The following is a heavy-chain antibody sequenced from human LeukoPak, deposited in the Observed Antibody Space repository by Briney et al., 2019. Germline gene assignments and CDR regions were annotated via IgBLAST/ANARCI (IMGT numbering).Heavy chain of an antibody. CDR3: ARKTDRLGAVGRDRYFDL. CDR2: ISVNGGAM. V-gene: IGHV3-48*03. D-gene: IGHD6-13*01. CDR1: GFTFSGYE. Sequence: GGSLRLSCTASGFTFSGYEMTWVRQAPGKGLEGMSYISVNGGAMHYADSVRGRFTTSRDDAKNSLYLHMNSLRVEDTAIYYCARKTDRLGAVGRDRYFDLWGRGTLITVSS. J-gene: IGHJ2*01.